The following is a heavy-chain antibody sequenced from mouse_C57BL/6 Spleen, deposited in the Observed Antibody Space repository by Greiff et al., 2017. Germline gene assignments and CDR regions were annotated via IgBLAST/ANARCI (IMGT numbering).Heavy chain of an antibody. D-gene: IGHD1-1*02. V-gene: IGHV1-22*01. CDR3: AREGFYGRGFAY. CDR2: INPNNGGT. J-gene: IGHJ3*01. CDR1: GYTFTDYN. Sequence: EVQLQESGPELVKPGASVKMSCKASGYTFTDYNMHWVKQSHGKSLEWIGYINPNNGGTSYNQKFKGKATLTVNKSSSTAYMELRSLTSEDSAVYYCAREGFYGRGFAYWGQGTLVTVSA.